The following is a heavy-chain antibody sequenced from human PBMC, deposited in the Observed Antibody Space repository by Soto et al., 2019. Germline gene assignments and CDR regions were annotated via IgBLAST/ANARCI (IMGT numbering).Heavy chain of an antibody. D-gene: IGHD1-1*01. V-gene: IGHV4-61*01. CDR2: IYYSGST. Sequence: SETLSLPCTVSGGSVSRCSYYWSWIRQPPGKGLEWIGYIYYSGSTNYNPSLKSRVTISVDTSKNQFSLKLSSVTAADTAVYYCARVGTMDVWGQGTTVTVSS. J-gene: IGHJ6*02. CDR3: ARVGTMDV. CDR1: GGSVSRCSYY.